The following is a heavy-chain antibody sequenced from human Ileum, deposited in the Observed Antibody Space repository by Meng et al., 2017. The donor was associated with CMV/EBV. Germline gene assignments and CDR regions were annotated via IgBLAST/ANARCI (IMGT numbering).Heavy chain of an antibody. CDR1: NGSFNIYY. Sequence: QVHLQESGPGLVKPSETLSLTCSVSNGSFNIYYWSWLRQSPGKGLEFIAYISSSGDTNYNPPLRRRVAISIDTTKEHFSLRLTSVTAADTAVYYCARAHVIPNGNSMFDYWGQGALVTVSS. CDR3: ARAHVIPNGNSMFDY. J-gene: IGHJ4*02. D-gene: IGHD4-23*01. CDR2: ISSSGDT. V-gene: IGHV4-4*08.